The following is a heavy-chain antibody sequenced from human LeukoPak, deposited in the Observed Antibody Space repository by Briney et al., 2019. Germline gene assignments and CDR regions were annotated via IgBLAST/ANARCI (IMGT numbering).Heavy chain of an antibody. CDR2: IYDRGST. V-gene: IGHV4-59*12. Sequence: SETLSLTCTVSGGSISSYYWSWIRQPPGKGLEWIGNIYDRGSTKYNPSLKSRVTISVDTSKNQFSLRLSSVTAADTAVYYCARLTATRYYYGSGSHYYYGMDVWGQGTTVTVSS. CDR1: GGSISSYY. CDR3: ARLTATRYYYGSGSHYYYGMDV. D-gene: IGHD3-10*01. J-gene: IGHJ6*02.